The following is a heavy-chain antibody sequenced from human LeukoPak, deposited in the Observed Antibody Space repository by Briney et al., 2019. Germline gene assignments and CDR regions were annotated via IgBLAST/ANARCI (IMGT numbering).Heavy chain of an antibody. CDR3: GRGNGHAFDI. V-gene: IGHV3-74*01. CDR2: INTDGSTT. J-gene: IGHJ3*02. Sequence: GGSLGLSCAASGFTFSSYWMHWVRQAPGKGLVWVSHINTDGSTTTYADSVKGRFTISRDNAKNTLYLQMNSLRAEDTAVYYCGRGNGHAFDIWGQGTMVTVSS. D-gene: IGHD2-8*01. CDR1: GFTFSSYW.